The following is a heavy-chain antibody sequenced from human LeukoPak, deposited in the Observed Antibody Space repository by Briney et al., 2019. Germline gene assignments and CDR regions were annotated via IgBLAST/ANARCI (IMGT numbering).Heavy chain of an antibody. CDR2: ISGSGGST. J-gene: IGHJ5*02. CDR3: ARDEYVHTHTNWFDP. Sequence: GGSLRLSCAASGFTFSSYAMSWVRQAPGMGLEWVSAISGSGGSTYYADSVKGRFTISRDNSKNTLYLQMNSLRAEDTAVYYCARDEYVHTHTNWFDPWGQGTLVTVSS. CDR1: GFTFSSYA. D-gene: IGHD6-6*01. V-gene: IGHV3-23*01.